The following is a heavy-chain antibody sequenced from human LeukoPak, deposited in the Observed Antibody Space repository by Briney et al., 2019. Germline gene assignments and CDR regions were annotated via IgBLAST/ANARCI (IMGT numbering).Heavy chain of an antibody. J-gene: IGHJ5*02. CDR1: GFTFSSYW. D-gene: IGHD6-13*01. Sequence: GGSLRLSCAASGFTFSSYWMSWVRQAPGKGLEWVANIKQDGSEKYYVDSVKGRFTISRDNAKNSLYLQMNSLRAEDTAVYCCARDTGYSSSWWFDPWGQGTLVTVSS. CDR3: ARDTGYSSSWWFDP. V-gene: IGHV3-7*01. CDR2: IKQDGSEK.